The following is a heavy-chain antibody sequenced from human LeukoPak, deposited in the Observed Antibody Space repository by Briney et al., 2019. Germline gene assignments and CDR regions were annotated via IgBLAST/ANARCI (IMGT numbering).Heavy chain of an antibody. D-gene: IGHD1-7*01. Sequence: XSGWXRPXXGXXVGWMGMIYPGDSGTRYSPSFQGQVTISADKSISTAYLQWSSLKASDTAMYYCARLQRELELPYYFDYWGQGTLVTVSS. CDR2: IYPGDSGT. CDR1: X. J-gene: IGHJ4*02. CDR3: ARLQRELELPYYFDY. V-gene: IGHV5-51*01.